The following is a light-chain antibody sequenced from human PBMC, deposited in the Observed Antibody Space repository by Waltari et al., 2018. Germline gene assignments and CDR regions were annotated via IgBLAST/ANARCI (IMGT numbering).Light chain of an antibody. J-gene: IGKJ4*01. CDR1: RSVLYSSNKRNY. Sequence: LVMTQSPDSLAVSPGPSARDHCKSSRSVLYSSNKRNYVAWYMQKQGQPPNLLIYWASTRESGVPDRFSGSGSGTDFTLTISSLQAEDAAVYYCQQYYDTELTFGGGTKVEIK. CDR3: QQYYDTELT. V-gene: IGKV4-1*01. CDR2: WAS.